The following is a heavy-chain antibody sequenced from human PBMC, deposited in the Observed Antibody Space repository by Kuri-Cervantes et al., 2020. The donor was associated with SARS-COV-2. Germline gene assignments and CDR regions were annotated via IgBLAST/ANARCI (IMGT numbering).Heavy chain of an antibody. Sequence: GGSLRLSCAASGFTFSSYAMSWVRQAPGKGLEWVAVISYDGSNKYYADSVKGRFTISRDNSKNTLYLQMNSLRAEDTAVYYCARAYCSSTSCQLDYWGQGTLVTVSS. D-gene: IGHD2-2*01. CDR3: ARAYCSSTSCQLDY. CDR1: GFTFSSYA. V-gene: IGHV3-30-3*01. J-gene: IGHJ4*02. CDR2: ISYDGSNK.